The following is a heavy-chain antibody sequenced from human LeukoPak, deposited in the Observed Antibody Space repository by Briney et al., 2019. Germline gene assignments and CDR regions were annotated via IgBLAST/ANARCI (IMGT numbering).Heavy chain of an antibody. D-gene: IGHD1-26*01. CDR3: ARVRGFGGSYYFDY. CDR1: GGSISSYY. V-gene: IGHV4-59*01. Sequence: PSETLSLTCTVSGGSISSYYWSWIRQPPGKGLERIGYIYYSGSTNYNPSLKSRVTISVDTSKNQFSLKLSSVTAADTAVYYCARVRGFGGSYYFDYWGQGTLVTVSS. J-gene: IGHJ4*02. CDR2: IYYSGST.